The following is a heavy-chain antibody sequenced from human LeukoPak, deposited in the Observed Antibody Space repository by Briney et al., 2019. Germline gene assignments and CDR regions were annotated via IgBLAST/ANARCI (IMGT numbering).Heavy chain of an antibody. V-gene: IGHV3-7*01. CDR1: GFTFTKYW. CDR3: AREVWGPEY. J-gene: IGHJ4*02. D-gene: IGHD1-14*01. Sequence: PGDSLRLSCAASGFTFTKYWMTWVRQAPGKGLEWVGNIKQDGSDKNYMDSVKGRFTISRDNTKNSVYLQMSSLRAEDTAVYYCAREVWGPEYWGQGTLVTVPS. CDR2: IKQDGSDK.